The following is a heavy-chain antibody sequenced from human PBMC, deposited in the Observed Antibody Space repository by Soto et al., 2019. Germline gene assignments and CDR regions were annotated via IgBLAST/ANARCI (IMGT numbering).Heavy chain of an antibody. D-gene: IGHD2-15*01. Sequence: SVKVSCKASGGTFISYAISWVRQAPGQGLEWMGGIIPIFGTANYAQKFQGRVTITADESTSTAYMELSSLRSEDTAVYYCARSDIVVVVAATDSLDYGMDVWGQGTTVTVSS. CDR3: ARSDIVVVVAATDSLDYGMDV. CDR1: GGTFISYA. V-gene: IGHV1-69*13. J-gene: IGHJ6*02. CDR2: IIPIFGTA.